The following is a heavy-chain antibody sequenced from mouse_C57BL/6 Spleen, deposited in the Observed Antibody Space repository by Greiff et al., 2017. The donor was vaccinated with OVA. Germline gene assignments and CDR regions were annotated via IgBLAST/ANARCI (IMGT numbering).Heavy chain of an antibody. CDR3: ARGTTVVAGAVDY. D-gene: IGHD1-1*01. CDR1: GFTFSDYG. V-gene: IGHV5-17*01. Sequence: EVQLVESGGGLVKPGGSLKLSCAASGFTFSDYGMHWVRQAPEKGLEWVAYISSGSSTIYYADTVKGRFTIYRDNAKNTLFLQMTSLRSEDTAMYYCARGTTVVAGAVDYWGQGTSVTVSS. CDR2: ISSGSSTI. J-gene: IGHJ4*01.